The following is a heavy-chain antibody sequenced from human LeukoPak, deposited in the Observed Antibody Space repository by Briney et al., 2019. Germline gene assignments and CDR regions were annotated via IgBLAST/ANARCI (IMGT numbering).Heavy chain of an antibody. CDR2: ISYDGSNK. CDR3: AKDRYDILTGSDY. CDR1: GFTFSSYA. V-gene: IGHV3-30*04. J-gene: IGHJ4*02. D-gene: IGHD3-9*01. Sequence: PGGSLRLSCAASGFTFSSYAMHWVRQAPGKGLEWVAVISYDGSNKYYADSVKGRFTISRDNSKNTLYLQMNSLRAEDTAVYYCAKDRYDILTGSDYWGQGTLVTVSS.